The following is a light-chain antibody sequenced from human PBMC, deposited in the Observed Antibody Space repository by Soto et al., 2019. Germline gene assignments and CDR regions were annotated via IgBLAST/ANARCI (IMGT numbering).Light chain of an antibody. CDR2: EGS. J-gene: IGLJ1*01. V-gene: IGLV2-14*02. CDR3: SAYASSTTPYV. CDR1: SSDVGSYNL. Sequence: QSVLTQPASVSGSPGQSITISCTGTSSDVGSYNLVSWYQQHPGKAPKLMIYEGSKRPSGVSNRFSGSKSGNTASLTISGLQAEDEADYYGSAYASSTTPYVFGSGTKLTVL.